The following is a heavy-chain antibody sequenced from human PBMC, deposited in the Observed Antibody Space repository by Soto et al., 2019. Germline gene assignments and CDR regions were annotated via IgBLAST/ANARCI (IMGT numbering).Heavy chain of an antibody. Sequence: GESLKISCKGSGYSFTSYWISWVRQMPGKGLEWMGRIDPSDSYTNYSPSFQGHVTISADKSISTAYLQWSSLKASDTAMYYCARHWPYYYDSSGYYNFDYWGQGTLVTVFS. V-gene: IGHV5-10-1*01. CDR3: ARHWPYYYDSSGYYNFDY. J-gene: IGHJ4*02. CDR1: GYSFTSYW. CDR2: IDPSDSYT. D-gene: IGHD3-22*01.